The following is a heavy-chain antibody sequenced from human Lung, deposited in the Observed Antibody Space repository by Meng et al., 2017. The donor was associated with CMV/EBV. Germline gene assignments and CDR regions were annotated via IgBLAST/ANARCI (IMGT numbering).Heavy chain of an antibody. J-gene: IGHJ4*02. V-gene: IGHV3-21*01. D-gene: IGHD3-3*01. CDR1: GFTFSSYS. CDR3: ARDVCGRDDFWSGCYDY. CDR2: ISSSSSYI. Sequence: GEXXKISCAASGFTFSSYSMNWVRQAPGKGLEWVSSISSSSSYIYYADSVKGRFTISRDNAKNSLYLQMNSLRAEDTAVYYCARDVCGRDDFWSGCYDYWXQGTLVTVSS.